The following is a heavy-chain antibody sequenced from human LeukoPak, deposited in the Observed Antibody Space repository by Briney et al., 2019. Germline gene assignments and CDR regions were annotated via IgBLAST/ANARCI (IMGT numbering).Heavy chain of an antibody. CDR3: ARENVQRYFDWLHTGRGNPFDY. Sequence: SVKVSCKGSGGTVNSFGITWVRQAPGQGLEWVGGIVPLFTTVNYGQKFQGRVTITADESTTTAYMELSSLRSENTAVYYCARENVQRYFDWLHTGRGNPFDYWGPGTLVTVSS. CDR1: GGTVNSFG. V-gene: IGHV1-69*01. J-gene: IGHJ4*02. D-gene: IGHD3-9*01. CDR2: IVPLFTTV.